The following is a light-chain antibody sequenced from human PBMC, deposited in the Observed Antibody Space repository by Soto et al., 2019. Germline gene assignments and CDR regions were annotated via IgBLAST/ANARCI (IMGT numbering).Light chain of an antibody. Sequence: DIQMTQSLSSVCASVGDRVAITCGASQGIRTWLAWYQQKPGKAPKVLIYAASTLESGVSSRFSGRGSGTEFTLTINSLQPEDFATYYCQQNKIYWRTFGQGSKVDIK. V-gene: IGKV1-12*01. CDR2: AAS. CDR3: QQNKIYWRT. J-gene: IGKJ1*01. CDR1: QGIRTW.